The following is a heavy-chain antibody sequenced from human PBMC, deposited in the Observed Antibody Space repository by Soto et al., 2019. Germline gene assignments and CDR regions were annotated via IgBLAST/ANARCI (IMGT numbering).Heavy chain of an antibody. CDR2: IKSKTDGGTT. CDR3: STDPALLLWFVEFY. J-gene: IGHJ4*02. D-gene: IGHD3-10*01. CDR1: GFTFSNAW. V-gene: IGHV3-15*07. Sequence: GGSLRLSCAASGFTFSNAWMNWVRQAPGKGLEWVGRIKSKTDGGTTDYAAPVKGRFTISRDDSKNTLYLQMNSLKTEDTAVYYCSTDPALLLWFVEFYWGQRTLDTGSS.